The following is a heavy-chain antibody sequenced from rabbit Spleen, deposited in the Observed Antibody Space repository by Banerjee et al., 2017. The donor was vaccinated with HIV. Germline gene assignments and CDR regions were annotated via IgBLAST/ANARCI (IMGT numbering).Heavy chain of an antibody. CDR2: IAGSSSGFT. Sequence: QSLEESGGDLVKPGASLTLTCTASGFSFSSSDYMCWVRQAPGKGLEWIACIAGSSSGFTYSATWAKGRFTCSKTSSTTVTLQMTSLTVADTATYFCARASSGAGATGYGYWGLWGQGTLVTVS. CDR1: GFSFSSSDY. CDR3: ARASSGAGATGYGYWGL. D-gene: IGHD6-1*01. V-gene: IGHV1S40*01. J-gene: IGHJ3*01.